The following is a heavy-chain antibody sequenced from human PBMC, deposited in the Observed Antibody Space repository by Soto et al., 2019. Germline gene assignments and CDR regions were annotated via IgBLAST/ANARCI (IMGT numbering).Heavy chain of an antibody. CDR1: GGSFSGYY. V-gene: IGHV4-34*01. J-gene: IGHJ5*02. CDR3: ARRRITIFGVPTRNWFDP. Sequence: SETLSLTCAVYGGSFSGYYWSWIRQPPGKGLEWIGEINHSGSTNYNPSLKSRVTISVDTSKNQFSLKLSAVTAADTAVYYCARRRITIFGVPTRNWFDPGGQGTLVTVSS. CDR2: INHSGST. D-gene: IGHD3-3*01.